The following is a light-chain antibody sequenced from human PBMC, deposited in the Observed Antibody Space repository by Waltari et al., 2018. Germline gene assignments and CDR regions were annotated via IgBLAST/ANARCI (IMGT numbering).Light chain of an antibody. CDR1: SSDIGRYNY. CDR2: DFA. V-gene: IGLV2-14*03. Sequence: QSALTQPASVSGSPGQSITISCTGTSSDIGRYNYVSWYQQHPGKAPTLILFDFANRPAGFSKPVSGSKSANTASLTSSGLQAEDEADYFCASYMDTTTLELFGGGTSLTVL. CDR3: ASYMDTTTLEL. J-gene: IGLJ2*01.